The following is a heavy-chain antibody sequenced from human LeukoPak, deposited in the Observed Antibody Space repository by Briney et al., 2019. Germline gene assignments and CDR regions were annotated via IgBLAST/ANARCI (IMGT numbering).Heavy chain of an antibody. CDR2: INFDGSST. J-gene: IGHJ4*02. CDR3: ARGKYYYGSGVDY. CDR1: GFTFSNYW. Sequence: QPGGSLRLSCAASGFTFSNYWMHWVRRAPGKGLVWVSRINFDGSSTNYADSVKGRFTISRDNAKNSLYLQMNSLRAEDTALYYCARGKYYYGSGVDYWGQGTLVTVSS. V-gene: IGHV3-74*01. D-gene: IGHD3-10*01.